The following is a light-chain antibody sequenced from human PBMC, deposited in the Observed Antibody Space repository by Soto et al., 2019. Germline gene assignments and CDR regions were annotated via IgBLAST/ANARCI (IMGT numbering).Light chain of an antibody. J-gene: IGKJ1*01. Sequence: EIVMTQSPATLSVSPGERATLSCRASQSVSNNLAWYQQKPGQAPRLLIYGASTRATGIPARFSGSGSGTEFTLTISSLQSKDVAVYYCQQHNNWPPWTFGQGTKVEIK. CDR3: QQHNNWPPWT. CDR1: QSVSNN. CDR2: GAS. V-gene: IGKV3-15*01.